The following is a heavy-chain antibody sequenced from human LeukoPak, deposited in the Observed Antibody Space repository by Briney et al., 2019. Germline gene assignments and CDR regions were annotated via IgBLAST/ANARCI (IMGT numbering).Heavy chain of an antibody. J-gene: IGHJ4*02. V-gene: IGHV1-2*02. CDR3: ARDLVGGTWASGY. Sequence: ASVKVSCKASGYTFTGYYMHWVRQAPGQGLEWMGWINPNNDGTNYAQTFQDRVTMTRDTSISTAYMELSSLRSDDTAVYYCARDLVGGTWASGYWGQGTLVTVSS. D-gene: IGHD1-14*01. CDR1: GYTFTGYY. CDR2: INPNNDGT.